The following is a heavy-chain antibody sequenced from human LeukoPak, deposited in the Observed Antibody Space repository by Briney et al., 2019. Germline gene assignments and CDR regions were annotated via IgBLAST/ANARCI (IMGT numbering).Heavy chain of an antibody. J-gene: IGHJ6*02. CDR2: ISAGNGNT. Sequence: ASVKVSCKASGYTFTSYAMHWVRQAPGQRLEWMGWISAGNGNTKYSQKFQGRVTITRDTSASTAYMELSSLRSEDTAVYYYARVPFGRLFHGMDVWGQGTTVTVSS. CDR3: ARVPFGRLFHGMDV. D-gene: IGHD3-3*01. V-gene: IGHV1-3*01. CDR1: GYTFTSYA.